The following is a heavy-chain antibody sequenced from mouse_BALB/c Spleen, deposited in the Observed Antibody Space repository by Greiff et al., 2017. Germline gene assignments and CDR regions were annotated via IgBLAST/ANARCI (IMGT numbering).Heavy chain of an antibody. CDR2: ISDGGSYT. J-gene: IGHJ3*01. Sequence: EVKVEESGGGLVKPGGSLKLSCAASGFTFSDYYMYWVRQTPEKRLEWVATISDGGSYTYYPDSVKGRFTISRDNAKNNLYLQMSSLKSEDTAMYYCARDRGLLRGWFAYWGQGTLVTVSA. D-gene: IGHD1-1*01. CDR1: GFTFSDYY. CDR3: ARDRGLLRGWFAY. V-gene: IGHV5-4*02.